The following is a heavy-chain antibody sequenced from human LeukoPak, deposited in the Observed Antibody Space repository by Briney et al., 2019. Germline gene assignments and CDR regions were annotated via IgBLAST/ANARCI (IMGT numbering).Heavy chain of an antibody. Sequence: SETLSLTCTVSGGSISSSSYYWGWIRQPPGKGLEWIGSIYYSGSTYYNPSLKSRVTISVDTSKNQFSLKLSSVTAADTAVYYCARHGPRVGYCSGGTCPNFDYWGQGTLVTVSS. D-gene: IGHD2-15*01. CDR2: IYYSGST. CDR3: ARHGPRVGYCSGGTCPNFDY. V-gene: IGHV4-39*01. CDR1: GGSISSSSYY. J-gene: IGHJ4*02.